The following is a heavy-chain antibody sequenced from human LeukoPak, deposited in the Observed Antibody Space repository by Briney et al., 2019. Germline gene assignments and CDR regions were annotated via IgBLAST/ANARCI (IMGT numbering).Heavy chain of an antibody. CDR2: LYPGDSDT. CDR3: ARRSPYTSGWYYFDY. D-gene: IGHD6-19*01. Sequence: GESLKISCKGSGYTFTSYWIAWVRRMPGKGLEWMGILYPGDSDTRYSPSFQGQVTISADKSISTAYLQWSSLKASDTAMYYCARRSPYTSGWYYFDYWGQGSLVTVSS. CDR1: GYTFTSYW. J-gene: IGHJ4*02. V-gene: IGHV5-51*01.